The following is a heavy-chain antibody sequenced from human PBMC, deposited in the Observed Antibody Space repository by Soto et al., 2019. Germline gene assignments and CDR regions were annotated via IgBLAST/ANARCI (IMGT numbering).Heavy chain of an antibody. CDR1: GYSFTSYW. V-gene: IGHV5-51*01. CDR2: IYPGDSDT. CDR3: ARRGIAAAGASAEYFQH. D-gene: IGHD6-13*01. J-gene: IGHJ1*01. Sequence: GESLKISCKGSGYSFTSYWIGWVRQMPGKGLEWMGIIYPGDSDTRYSPSFQGQVTISADKSISTAYLQWSSLKASDTAMYYCARRGIAAAGASAEYFQHWGQGTLVTVS.